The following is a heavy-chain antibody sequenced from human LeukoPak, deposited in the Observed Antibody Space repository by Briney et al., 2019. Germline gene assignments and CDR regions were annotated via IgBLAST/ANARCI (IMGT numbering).Heavy chain of an antibody. CDR1: GFILSRYA. CDR2: ISGTNGNT. J-gene: IGHJ4*02. Sequence: GGSLTLSCGASGFILSRYAMSWVRQPPGKGLEWVSGISGTNGNTYYADSVKGRFTISRDNSKNTVYLQMNSLRAEDAALYYCAKDWEAVSGTPTAIDYWGRGTLVTVSS. CDR3: AKDWEAVSGTPTAIDY. D-gene: IGHD6-19*01. V-gene: IGHV3-23*01.